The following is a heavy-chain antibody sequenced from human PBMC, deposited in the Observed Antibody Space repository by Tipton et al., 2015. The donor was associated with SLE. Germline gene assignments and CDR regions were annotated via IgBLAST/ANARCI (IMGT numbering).Heavy chain of an antibody. CDR1: GYTFSSNC. Sequence: QSGAEVKKPGASVKVSCTASGYTFSSNCIHWVRQAPGQGLEWMGMVNPDTGSTSYAQRFQGRVTMTTDTSTGTAYMELRTLRSDDWAVYYFDTEVRVVHETPVDYCCHVAVLANATTIAASS. CDR2: VNPDTGST. J-gene: IGHJ6*03. V-gene: IGHV1-46*01. D-gene: IGHD4-23*01. CDR3: DTEVRVVHETPVDYCCHVAV.